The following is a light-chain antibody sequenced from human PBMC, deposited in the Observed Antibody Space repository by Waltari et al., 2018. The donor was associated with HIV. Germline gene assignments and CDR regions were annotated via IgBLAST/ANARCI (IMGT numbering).Light chain of an antibody. CDR3: QQRSNWPIT. J-gene: IGKJ5*01. Sequence: EIVLTQSPATLSLSPGERATLSCRASQSVNSYLAWYQQKPGQPPRLLIYDASNRAAGIPARFSGSGSGTDFTLTMSSLEPEDFAVYYCQQRSNWPITFGQGTRL. V-gene: IGKV3-11*01. CDR2: DAS. CDR1: QSVNSY.